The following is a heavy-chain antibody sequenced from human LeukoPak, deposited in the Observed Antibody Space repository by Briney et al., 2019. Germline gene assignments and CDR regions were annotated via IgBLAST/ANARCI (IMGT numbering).Heavy chain of an antibody. D-gene: IGHD6-6*01. V-gene: IGHV3-30-3*02. Sequence: SGGSLRLSCAASGFIFSSYAMHWVRQAPGKGLEWVAVISYDGSNKYYADSVKGRFTISRDNSKNTLYLQMNSLRAEDTAVYYCAKRAARPAYYFDFWGQGTLVTISS. CDR3: AKRAARPAYYFDF. J-gene: IGHJ4*02. CDR2: ISYDGSNK. CDR1: GFIFSSYA.